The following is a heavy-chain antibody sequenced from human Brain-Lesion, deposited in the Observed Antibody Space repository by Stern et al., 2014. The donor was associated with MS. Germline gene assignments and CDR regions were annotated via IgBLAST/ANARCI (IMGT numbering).Heavy chain of an antibody. CDR3: AKWPHHIAVAGTRYFQH. D-gene: IGHD6-19*01. CDR2: ISGRGGPT. Sequence: EVQLVESGGGLVQPGGSLRLSCAASGFSFSTYAMSWVRQTPGKGLQWVSFISGRGGPTYYADSVKGRFTISRDNSKNTLYLQMDSLRADDTAVYYCAKWPHHIAVAGTRYFQHWGQGTLVTVYS. CDR1: GFSFSTYA. V-gene: IGHV3-23*04. J-gene: IGHJ1*01.